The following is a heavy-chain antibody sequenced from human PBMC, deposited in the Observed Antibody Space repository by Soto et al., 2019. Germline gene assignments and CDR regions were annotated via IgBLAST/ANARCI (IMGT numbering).Heavy chain of an antibody. D-gene: IGHD3-22*01. V-gene: IGHV3-30*03. J-gene: IGHJ6*02. CDR2: ISYHGGNK. CDR1: GFTFRSYG. CDR3: ARPIVVAPVYYAIDV. Sequence: GGSLRLSCAASGFTFRSYGMHWVRQAPGKGLEWVALISYHGGNKFYADSVKGRFTISRDNSKNTVSLQMNSLRAEDTAVYYCARPIVVAPVYYAIDVWGQGTTVTVSS.